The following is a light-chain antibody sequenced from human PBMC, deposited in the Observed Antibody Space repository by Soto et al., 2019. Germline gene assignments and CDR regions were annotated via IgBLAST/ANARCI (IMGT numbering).Light chain of an antibody. CDR2: STS. V-gene: IGKV1-39*01. CDR1: QDISNY. J-gene: IGKJ5*01. CDR3: QQSFSVPPT. Sequence: DIQMTQSPSSLSASVGDRVTITCPASQDISNYLNWYQQKPGKAPKLLIYSTSNLQSGVPSGFSGSGSGTNFSLTISNLQPEDFATYYCQQSFSVPPTFGQGTRLEIK.